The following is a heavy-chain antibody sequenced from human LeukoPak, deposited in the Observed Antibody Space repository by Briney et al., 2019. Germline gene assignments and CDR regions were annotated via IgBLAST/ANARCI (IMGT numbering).Heavy chain of an antibody. CDR3: ARHEGDTSGSYMYNWFDP. CDR1: SGSISRYF. D-gene: IGHD3-22*01. Sequence: KPSETLSLTCTVSSGSISRYFWSWIRQPPGKGLEWIGYIYYSGSTNYNPSLKSRVTISVDTSKTQVSLKLGSVTAADTAVYYCARHEGDTSGSYMYNWFDPWGQGTLVTVSS. CDR2: IYYSGST. V-gene: IGHV4-59*08. J-gene: IGHJ5*02.